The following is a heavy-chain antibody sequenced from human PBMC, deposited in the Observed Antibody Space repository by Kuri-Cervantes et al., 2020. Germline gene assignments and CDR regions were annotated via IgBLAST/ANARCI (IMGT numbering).Heavy chain of an antibody. J-gene: IGHJ4*02. D-gene: IGHD2-15*01. V-gene: IGHV3-23*01. CDR1: GFTFSGYA. CDR3: AKDGQWSGGSKANFDY. CDR2: VAGGDGPT. Sequence: GGSLRLSCAASGFTFSGYAMSWVRQAPGKGLEWVSSVAGGDGPTYTTFYTDSVKGRFTISRDNSKNTLYLQMNSLRAEDTAIYYCAKDGQWSGGSKANFDYWGQGTLVTVSS.